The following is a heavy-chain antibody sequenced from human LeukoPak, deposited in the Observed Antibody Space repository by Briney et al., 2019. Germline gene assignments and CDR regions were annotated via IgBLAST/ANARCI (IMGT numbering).Heavy chain of an antibody. D-gene: IGHD3-22*01. J-gene: IGHJ4*02. CDR1: GGTFSSYT. Sequence: ASVKVSCKASGGTFSSYTISWVRQAPGQGLEWMGRIIPILGIANYALKFQGRVTITADKSTSTAYMELSSLRSEDTAVYYCASAEEDSTMIVQLRFDYWGQGTLVTVSS. V-gene: IGHV1-69*02. CDR2: IIPILGIA. CDR3: ASAEEDSTMIVQLRFDY.